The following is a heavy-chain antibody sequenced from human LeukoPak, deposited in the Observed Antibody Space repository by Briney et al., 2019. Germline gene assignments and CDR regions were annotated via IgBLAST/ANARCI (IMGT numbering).Heavy chain of an antibody. CDR2: IYTTGST. CDR1: GGSISSYY. D-gene: IGHD5-18*01. V-gene: IGHV4-4*07. CDR3: ARTTEGGYTYDYFYYYYMDV. J-gene: IGHJ6*03. Sequence: SETLSLTCTVSGGSISSYYWTWIRQPAGKGLEWIGRIYTTGSTNYNPSLKSRVTMSVDTSKNQFSLKLSSVTAADTAVYYCARTTEGGYTYDYFYYYYMDVWGKGTTVTISS.